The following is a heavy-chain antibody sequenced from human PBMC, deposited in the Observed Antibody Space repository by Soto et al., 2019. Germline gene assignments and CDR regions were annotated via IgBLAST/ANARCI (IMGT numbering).Heavy chain of an antibody. CDR3: ARDRVVAGFGEIDY. Sequence: QVQLVESGGGVVQPGRSLRLSCAASGFTFSNSAMHWARQAPGKGLEWVAVISYDGNNKYYADSVKGRFTISRDNSMNTLYLQMNSLRPKDTAVYYCARDRVVAGFGEIDYWGQGTLVTVSS. V-gene: IGHV3-30-3*01. CDR1: GFTFSNSA. D-gene: IGHD6-19*01. CDR2: ISYDGNNK. J-gene: IGHJ4*02.